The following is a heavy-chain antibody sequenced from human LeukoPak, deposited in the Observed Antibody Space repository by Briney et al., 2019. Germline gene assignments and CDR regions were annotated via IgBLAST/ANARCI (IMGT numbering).Heavy chain of an antibody. V-gene: IGHV3-30*04. J-gene: IGHJ4*02. Sequence: QPGRSLRLSCAASGFTFSSYAMHWVRQAPGKGLEWVTVISYDGGNKFYADSVKGRFTISRDNAKNSLYLQMNSLRAEDTAVYYCAREMAMALHDPYFDYWGQGTLVTVSS. CDR2: ISYDGGNK. D-gene: IGHD5-18*01. CDR3: AREMAMALHDPYFDY. CDR1: GFTFSSYA.